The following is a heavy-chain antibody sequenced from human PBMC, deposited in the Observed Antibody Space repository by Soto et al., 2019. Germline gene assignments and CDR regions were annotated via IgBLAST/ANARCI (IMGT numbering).Heavy chain of an antibody. J-gene: IGHJ4*02. V-gene: IGHV4-34*01. CDR3: ARAPQDIVVVVAATRSYFDY. CDR2: INHSGTT. D-gene: IGHD2-15*01. Sequence: PSETLSLTCAVYGGSFSGYYWSWIRQPPGKGLEWIGEINHSGTTNYNPSFKSRVTISVDTSKNQFSLKLSSVTAADTAVYYCARAPQDIVVVVAATRSYFDYWGQGTLVTVSS. CDR1: GGSFSGYY.